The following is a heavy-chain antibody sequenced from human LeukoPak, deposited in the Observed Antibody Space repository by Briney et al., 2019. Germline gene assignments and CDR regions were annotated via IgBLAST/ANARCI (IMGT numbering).Heavy chain of an antibody. J-gene: IGHJ4*02. CDR1: GFPFDTYA. CDR2: ISESGEKT. D-gene: IGHD2/OR15-2a*01. CDR3: SNSPPTYGDLDY. V-gene: IGHV3-23*01. Sequence: GGSLRLSCEAPGFPFDTYAMSWVRQAPGRGLEWVSAISESGEKTYYADSVEGRFTISRDNSRNTLSLQMTSLRVEDTAVYYCSNSPPTYGDLDYWGQGTLVTVSS.